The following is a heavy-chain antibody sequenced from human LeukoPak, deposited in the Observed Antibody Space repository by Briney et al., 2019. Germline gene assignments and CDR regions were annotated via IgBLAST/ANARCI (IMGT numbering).Heavy chain of an antibody. V-gene: IGHV1-8*01. CDR2: MNPNSGNT. J-gene: IGHJ5*02. D-gene: IGHD6-6*01. Sequence: ASVKVSCKASGYTFTSYDINWVRQATGQGLEWMGWMNPNSGNTGYAQKFQGRVTMTRNNSISTAYVVLSSLRSEDTAGYFCARGPSNIAARPTDWFDPWGQGNLVTVSS. CDR3: ARGPSNIAARPTDWFDP. CDR1: GYTFTSYD.